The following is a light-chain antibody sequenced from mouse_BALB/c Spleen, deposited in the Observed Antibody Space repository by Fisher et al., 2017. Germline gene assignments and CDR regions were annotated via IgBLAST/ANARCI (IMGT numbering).Light chain of an antibody. CDR1: QSISDY. CDR3: QNGHSFPPT. Sequence: DIVLTQTTATLSVTPGDRVSLSCRASQSISDYLHWYQQKSHESPRLLIKYASQSISGIPSRFSGSGSGSDFTLSINSVEPEDVGVYYCQNGHSFPPTFGGGTKLEIK. CDR2: YAS. V-gene: IGKV5-39*01. J-gene: IGKJ2*01.